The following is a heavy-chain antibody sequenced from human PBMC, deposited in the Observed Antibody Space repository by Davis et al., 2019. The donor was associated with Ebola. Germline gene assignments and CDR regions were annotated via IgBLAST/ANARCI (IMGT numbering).Heavy chain of an antibody. CDR1: GYTFTGYY. J-gene: IGHJ4*02. Sequence: ASVKVSCKASGYTFTGYYMHWVRQAPGQGLEWMGWINPNSGGTNYAQKFQGRVTMTRDTSISTAYMELSRLRSDDTAVYYCARDLKGRGRCIIDYWGQGTLVTVSS. D-gene: IGHD2-8*01. CDR2: INPNSGGT. CDR3: ARDLKGRGRCIIDY. V-gene: IGHV1-2*02.